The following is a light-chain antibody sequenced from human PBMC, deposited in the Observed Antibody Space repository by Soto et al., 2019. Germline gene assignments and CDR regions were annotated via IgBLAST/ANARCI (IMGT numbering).Light chain of an antibody. CDR1: QSVSTY. J-gene: IGKJ2*01. Sequence: EIVLTQSPATLSLSPGERATLSCRASQSVSTYLAWYQQKPGQAPRLLIYDASNRATGTPARFSGSGSGTDFTLTISSLESEDFAVYYGQQRSNWARTFGQGTKLEIK. V-gene: IGKV3-11*01. CDR3: QQRSNWART. CDR2: DAS.